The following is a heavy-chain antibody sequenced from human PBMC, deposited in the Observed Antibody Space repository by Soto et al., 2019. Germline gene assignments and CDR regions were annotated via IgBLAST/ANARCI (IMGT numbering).Heavy chain of an antibody. Sequence: EVQLLESGGGLVQPGGSLRISCIGSGFTFSSNAMSWVRQAPGKGLEWVSAISGSGGTTYYADSVKGRFAVSRDNSNNTLYLQMNSPRAEDTAVYYCAKQRAGFGSGSDTYYFDYWGQGTLVTVSS. CDR3: AKQRAGFGSGSDTYYFDY. V-gene: IGHV3-23*01. CDR1: GFTFSSNA. D-gene: IGHD3-10*01. CDR2: ISGSGGTT. J-gene: IGHJ4*02.